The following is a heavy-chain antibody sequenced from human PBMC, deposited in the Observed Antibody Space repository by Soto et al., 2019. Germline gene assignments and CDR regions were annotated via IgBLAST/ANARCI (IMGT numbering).Heavy chain of an antibody. V-gene: IGHV3-30-3*01. Sequence: GGSLRLSCAASGFTFSSYAMHWVRQAPGKGLEWLAVISYDGSDKYYADSVKGRFTISRDNSKNTLYLQMNSLRVEDTAVYYCAKAQSVVVETAFGLDPFDLWGQGTMVTVSS. J-gene: IGHJ3*01. CDR2: ISYDGSDK. CDR3: AKAQSVVVETAFGLDPFDL. D-gene: IGHD2-21*02. CDR1: GFTFSSYA.